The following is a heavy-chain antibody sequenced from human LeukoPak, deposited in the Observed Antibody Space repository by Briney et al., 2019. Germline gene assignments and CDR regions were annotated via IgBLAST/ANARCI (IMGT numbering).Heavy chain of an antibody. CDR3: ARGRTDSLWYFDL. CDR1: RFTLSDYF. CDR2: ISSSGTTI. V-gene: IGHV3-11*01. J-gene: IGHJ2*01. D-gene: IGHD5-18*01. Sequence: GGSLRLSCAASRFTLSDYFMSWIRQAPGKGLEWLSYISSSGTTIYHTDSLKGRFTMSRDDAKNSLYLEMNSLSVEDTAVYYCARGRTDSLWYFDLWGRGTLVTVSS.